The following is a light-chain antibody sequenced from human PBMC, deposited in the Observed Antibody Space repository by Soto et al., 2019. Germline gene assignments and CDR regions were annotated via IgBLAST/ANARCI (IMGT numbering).Light chain of an antibody. V-gene: IGLV2-11*01. CDR3: CSYAGSYTWV. J-gene: IGLJ3*02. CDR1: SSDVGGYNY. CDR2: DVN. Sequence: QSALTQPRSVSGSPGQSVTISCTGTSSDVGGYNYVSWYQQHPGKAPKLMMYDVNKRPSGVPDRFSGSKSGNTASLTISGXQAEDEADYYCCSYAGSYTWVFGGGTKLTVL.